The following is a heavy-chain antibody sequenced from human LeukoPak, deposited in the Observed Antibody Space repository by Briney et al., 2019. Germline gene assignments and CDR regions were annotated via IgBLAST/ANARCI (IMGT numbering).Heavy chain of an antibody. J-gene: IGHJ4*02. CDR3: AKDRSYFDWSTPDYFDY. V-gene: IGHV3-23*01. CDR1: GFTFSSYA. Sequence: HPGASLRLSCAASGFTFSSYAMSGVRQAPGKGLEWVSAISGSGGSTYYADSVKGRFTISRDNSKNTLYLQMNSLRAEDTAVYYCAKDRSYFDWSTPDYFDYWGQGTLVTVSS. D-gene: IGHD3-9*01. CDR2: ISGSGGST.